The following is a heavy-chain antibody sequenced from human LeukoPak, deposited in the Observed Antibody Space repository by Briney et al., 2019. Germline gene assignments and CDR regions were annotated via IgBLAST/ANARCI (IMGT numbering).Heavy chain of an antibody. D-gene: IGHD3-9*01. CDR2: IHHSGST. CDR3: ARVPVLTGYYTPYYFDY. CDR1: GGSITTSGYY. J-gene: IGHJ4*02. Sequence: PSETLSLTCTVSGGSITTSGYYWGCIRQPPGKGLEWIGSIHHSGSTVYNPSLQSRVTMSIDTSKNQFSLNLSSVTAADTAVYYCARVPVLTGYYTPYYFDYWGQGTLVTVSS. V-gene: IGHV4-39*02.